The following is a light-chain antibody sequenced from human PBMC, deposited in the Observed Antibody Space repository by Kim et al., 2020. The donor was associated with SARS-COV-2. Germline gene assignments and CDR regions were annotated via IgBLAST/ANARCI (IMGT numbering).Light chain of an antibody. V-gene: IGLV1-40*01. CDR2: GNT. CDR1: SSNIGTIYD. J-gene: IGLJ2*01. CDR3: HSYDSSLRGSV. Sequence: VTYSCTGSSSNIGTIYDEHWYQHLPGAAPRLLIYGNTNRPSGVPDRFSASKSGSSASLVITGLQAEDEADYYCHSYDSSLRGSVFGGGTRLTVL.